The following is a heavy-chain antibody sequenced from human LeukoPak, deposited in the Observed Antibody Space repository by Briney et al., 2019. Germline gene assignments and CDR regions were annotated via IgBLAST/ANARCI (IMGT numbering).Heavy chain of an antibody. CDR3: ATSIVGLTYXEHFQH. Sequence: GRSLRLSCAASGFTFSSYAMHWVRQAPGKGLEWVAVISYDGSNKYYADSVKGRFTISRDNSKNTLYLQMNSLRAEDTAVYYCATSIVGLTYXEHFQH. CDR2: ISYDGSNK. D-gene: IGHD1-26*01. CDR1: GFTFSSYA. V-gene: IGHV3-30*14. J-gene: IGHJ1*01.